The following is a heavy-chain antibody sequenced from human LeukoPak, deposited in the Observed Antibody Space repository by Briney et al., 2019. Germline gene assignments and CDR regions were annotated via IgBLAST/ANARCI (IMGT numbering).Heavy chain of an antibody. CDR3: SASPGGSRMYFDL. CDR1: GGSISSSSYY. CDR2: IYYSGST. Sequence: PSETLSLTCTVSGGSISSSSYYWGWIRQPPGKGLEWIGSIYYSGSTYYNPSLKSRVTISVDTSKNQFSLKLSSATAADTAVYYCSASPGGSRMYFDLWGRGTLVTLSS. D-gene: IGHD2-2*01. V-gene: IGHV4-39*01. J-gene: IGHJ2*01.